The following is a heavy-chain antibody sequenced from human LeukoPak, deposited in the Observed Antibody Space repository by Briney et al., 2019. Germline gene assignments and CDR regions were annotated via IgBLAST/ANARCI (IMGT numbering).Heavy chain of an antibody. Sequence: PSETLSLTCAVSGYSISSGYYWGWIRQPPGKGLEWIGSIYHSGSTYYNPSLKSRVTISVDTSKNQFSLKLSSVTAADTAVYYCARGLYGTLTTWGQGTLVTVSS. V-gene: IGHV4-38-2*01. J-gene: IGHJ5*02. CDR1: GYSISSGYY. CDR2: IYHSGST. CDR3: ARGLYGTLTT. D-gene: IGHD2/OR15-2a*01.